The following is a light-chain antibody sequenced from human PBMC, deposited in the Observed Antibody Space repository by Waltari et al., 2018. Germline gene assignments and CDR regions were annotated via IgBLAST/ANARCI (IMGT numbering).Light chain of an antibody. CDR1: QGISSY. CDR2: VAS. V-gene: IGKV1-9*01. CDR3: QQLNTSPLT. J-gene: IGKJ3*01. Sequence: IQLTQSPPSLSASVGDRVTITCRASQGISSYLAWYQQKPGKAPQLLIYVASTLQSGVPSRFSGSGSGTGFTLSISSLQPEDFATYYCQQLNTSPLTFGPGTKVDIK.